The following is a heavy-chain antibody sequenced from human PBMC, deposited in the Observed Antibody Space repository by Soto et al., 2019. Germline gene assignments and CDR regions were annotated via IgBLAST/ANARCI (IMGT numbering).Heavy chain of an antibody. D-gene: IGHD3-3*02. CDR1: GDSINSSHW. CDR2: ISHSGNA. Sequence: SSETLSLTGAVSGDSINSSHWWNWVRQRPGKGLEWIGQISHSGNANYNPSLTSRVTISVDKSKNHFSLKLTSVTAADTAVYYCAARHFWSGPWTARRLDYWGQGTLVTVSS. CDR3: AARHFWSGPWTARRLDY. J-gene: IGHJ4*02. V-gene: IGHV4-4*02.